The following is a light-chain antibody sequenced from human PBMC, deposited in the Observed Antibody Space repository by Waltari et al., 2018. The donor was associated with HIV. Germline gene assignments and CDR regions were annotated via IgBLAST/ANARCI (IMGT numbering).Light chain of an antibody. J-gene: IGKJ4*01. Sequence: AIRMPPSPSSFSASTGDSFTITCRANQDISNYLAWYQQKPGKVPKLLVYDASALQSGVPSRFSGSGSGTDFTLTISSLQSEDFATYFCQQYYTYPLTFGGGTNVDIK. CDR1: QDISNY. CDR2: DAS. CDR3: QQYYTYPLT. V-gene: IGKV1-8*01.